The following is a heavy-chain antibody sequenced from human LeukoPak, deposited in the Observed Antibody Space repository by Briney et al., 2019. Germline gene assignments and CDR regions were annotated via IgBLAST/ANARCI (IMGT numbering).Heavy chain of an antibody. CDR1: GGSISSHY. CDR2: IYYSGTT. V-gene: IGHV4-59*11. D-gene: IGHD6-19*01. Sequence: ASETLSLTCTVSGGSISSHYWSWIRQPPGKGLEWIGYIYYSGTTKYNPSLKSRVTISVDTSKNQFSLKVSSVTAADTAVYYCAKGGASSVPFDYWGQGALVTVSS. J-gene: IGHJ4*02. CDR3: AKGGASSVPFDY.